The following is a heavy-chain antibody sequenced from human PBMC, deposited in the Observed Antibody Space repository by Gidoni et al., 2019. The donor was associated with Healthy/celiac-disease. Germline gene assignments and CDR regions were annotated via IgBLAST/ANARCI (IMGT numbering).Heavy chain of an antibody. CDR1: GFTFSSYW. V-gene: IGHV3-7*04. J-gene: IGHJ5*02. D-gene: IGHD5-12*01. CDR3: ARDQSGYENWFDP. CDR2: VKQDGSEK. Sequence: EVQLVESVGGLVQPGVSLRLSCAASGFTFSSYWMSWVRQAPGKGLEWVAKVKQDGSEKYYVDSVKGRYTISRDNAKNSLYLQMNSLRAEDTGVYYCARDQSGYENWFDPWGQGTLVTVAS.